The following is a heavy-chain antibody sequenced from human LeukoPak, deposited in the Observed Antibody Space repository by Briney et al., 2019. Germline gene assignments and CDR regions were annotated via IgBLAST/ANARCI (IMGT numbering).Heavy chain of an antibody. V-gene: IGHV4-39*07. J-gene: IGHJ6*03. CDR3: ARVERGAYYYYYYMDV. Sequence: PSETLSLTCTVSGGSISSSSYYWGWIRQPPGKGLEWIGSIYYSGSTNYNPSLKSRVTISLDTSKNQFSLKLSSVTAADTAVYYCARVERGAYYYYYYMDVWGKGTTVTISS. CDR2: IYYSGST. D-gene: IGHD1-26*01. CDR1: GGSISSSSYY.